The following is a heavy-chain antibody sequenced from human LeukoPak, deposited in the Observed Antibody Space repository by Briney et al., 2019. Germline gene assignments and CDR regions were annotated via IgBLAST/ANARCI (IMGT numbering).Heavy chain of an antibody. CDR1: GFTFSSYS. V-gene: IGHV3-21*01. Sequence: SGGPLRLSCAASGFTFSSYSMNWVRQAPGKGLEWVSSISSSSSYIDYADSVKGRFTISRDKSKTSRYLPMNSLRAEDTAVYYWARVRELLRINHNCFDPWGQGTLVTVSS. D-gene: IGHD1-26*01. CDR3: ARVRELLRINHNCFDP. J-gene: IGHJ5*02. CDR2: ISSSSSYI.